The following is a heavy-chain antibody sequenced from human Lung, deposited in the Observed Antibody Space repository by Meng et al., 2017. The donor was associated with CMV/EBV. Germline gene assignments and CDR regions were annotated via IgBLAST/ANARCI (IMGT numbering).Heavy chain of an antibody. V-gene: IGHV4-39*07. CDR3: ARDYKFDTRPFDY. Sequence: LXCSVSGDSVSSSDYHWAWIRQPPGKGLECIGSIHSSGYTYSNPSLKSRVAFSLDTSKNQFSLKLSSVTAADTAVYYCARDYKFDTRPFDYWGQGTLVTVSS. D-gene: IGHD3-22*01. CDR2: IHSSGYT. CDR1: GDSVSSSDYH. J-gene: IGHJ4*02.